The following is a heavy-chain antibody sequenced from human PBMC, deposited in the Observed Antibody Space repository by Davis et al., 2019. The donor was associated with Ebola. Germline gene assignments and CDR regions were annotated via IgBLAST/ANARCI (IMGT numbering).Heavy chain of an antibody. Sequence: GESLKISCAASGFTFSTYTMNWVRQAPGKGLEWVSYISSSSSTIYYADSVKGRFTISRDNAKNSLYLQMNTLRPEDTAFYYCTKGHYGDYDRPFDYWGQGILVTVSS. J-gene: IGHJ4*02. CDR3: TKGHYGDYDRPFDY. CDR2: ISSSSSTI. CDR1: GFTFSTYT. V-gene: IGHV3-48*04. D-gene: IGHD4-17*01.